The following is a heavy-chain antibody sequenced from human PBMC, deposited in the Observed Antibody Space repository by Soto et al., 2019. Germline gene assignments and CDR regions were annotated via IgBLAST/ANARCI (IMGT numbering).Heavy chain of an antibody. Sequence: QVQLQESGLGLVKPSQTLSLTCTVSGGSISSGGYYWSWIRQHPGKGLEWIGYIYYSGSTYYNPSLKSRVTISVDTSKNQFSLKLSSVTAADTAVYYCARDGEYCTNGVCRNWFDPWGQGTLVTVSS. V-gene: IGHV4-31*03. J-gene: IGHJ5*02. CDR2: IYYSGST. D-gene: IGHD2-8*01. CDR3: ARDGEYCTNGVCRNWFDP. CDR1: GGSISSGGYY.